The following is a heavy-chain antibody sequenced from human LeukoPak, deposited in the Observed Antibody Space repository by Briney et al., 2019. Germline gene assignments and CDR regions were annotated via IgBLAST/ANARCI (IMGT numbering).Heavy chain of an antibody. D-gene: IGHD3-22*01. CDR2: IYHSGSA. V-gene: IGHV4-38-2*02. CDR3: ASITMIVVVN. J-gene: IGHJ4*02. Sequence: PSETLSLTCTVSGYSISSGYYWGWIRQPPGKGLEWIGSIYHSGSAYYNPSLKSRVTISVDTSKNQFSLKLSSVTAADTAVYYCASITMIVVVNWGQGTLVTVSS. CDR1: GYSISSGYY.